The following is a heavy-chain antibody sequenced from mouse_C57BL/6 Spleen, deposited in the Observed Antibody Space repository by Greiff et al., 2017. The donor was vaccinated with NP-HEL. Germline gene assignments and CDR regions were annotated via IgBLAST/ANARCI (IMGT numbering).Heavy chain of an antibody. V-gene: IGHV1-50*01. D-gene: IGHD2-1*01. CDR2: IDPSDSYT. Sequence: VQLQQPGAELVKPGASVKLSCKASGYTFTSYWMQWVKQRHGQGLEWIGEIDPSDSYTNYNQKFKGKATLTVDTSSSTAYMQLSSLTSEDSAVYYCATYGNYSYFDVWGTGTTVTVSS. J-gene: IGHJ1*03. CDR3: ATYGNYSYFDV. CDR1: GYTFTSYW.